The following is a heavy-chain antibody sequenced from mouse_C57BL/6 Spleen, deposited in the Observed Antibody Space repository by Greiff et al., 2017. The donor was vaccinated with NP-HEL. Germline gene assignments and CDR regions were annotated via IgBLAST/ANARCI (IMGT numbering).Heavy chain of an antibody. CDR2: IYPSDSET. J-gene: IGHJ3*01. Sequence: VQLQQPGAELVRPGSSVKLSCKASGYTFTSYWMDWVKQRPGQGLEWIGNIYPSDSETHYNQKFKDKATLTVDKSSSTAYMQLSSLTSEVSAVYYCASSSGYSFAYWGQGTLVTVSA. V-gene: IGHV1-61*01. D-gene: IGHD3-2*02. CDR1: GYTFTSYW. CDR3: ASSSGYSFAY.